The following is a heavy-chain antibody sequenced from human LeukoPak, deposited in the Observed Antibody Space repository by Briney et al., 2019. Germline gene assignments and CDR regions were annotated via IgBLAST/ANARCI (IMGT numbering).Heavy chain of an antibody. V-gene: IGHV4-39*01. J-gene: IGHJ3*02. CDR1: GGSISSSSYY. CDR3: ARRDDSSRGAFDI. D-gene: IGHD3-22*01. Sequence: PSETLSLTCTVSGGSISSSSYYWGWIRQPPGKGLEWIGSIYYSGSTYYNPSLKSRVTISVDTSKNQFSLKLSSVTAADTAVYYCARRDDSSRGAFDIWGQGTMVTVSS. CDR2: IYYSGST.